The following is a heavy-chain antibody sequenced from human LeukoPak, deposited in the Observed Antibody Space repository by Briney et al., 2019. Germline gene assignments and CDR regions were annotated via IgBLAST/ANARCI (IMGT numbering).Heavy chain of an antibody. CDR1: GGSISSSPYD. CDR3: ARPVPSRLGWFDP. D-gene: IGHD1-1*01. V-gene: IGHV4-39*01. CDR2: IYYSGST. J-gene: IGHJ5*02. Sequence: SETLSLTCTVSGGSISSSPYDSGWIRQPPGKGLEWIGTIYYSGSTYYNPSLKSRFTIAVDTSKHRFSLKLTSVTAADTAVYYCARPVPSRLGWFDPWGQGTLVTVSS.